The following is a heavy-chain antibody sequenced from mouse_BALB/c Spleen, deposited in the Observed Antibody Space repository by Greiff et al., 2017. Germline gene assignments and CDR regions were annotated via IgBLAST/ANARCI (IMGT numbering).Heavy chain of an antibody. CDR1: GFNIKDTY. V-gene: IGHV14-3*02. D-gene: IGHD2-1*01. Sequence: EVQLQQSGAELVKPGASVKLSCTASGFNIKDTYMHWVKQRPEQGLEWIGRIDPANGNTKYDPKFQGKATITADTSSSTAYMQFSSLTTEDSAIYYCARHVDGNYAFAYWGQGTLVTVSA. CDR3: ARHVDGNYAFAY. J-gene: IGHJ3*01. CDR2: IDPANGNT.